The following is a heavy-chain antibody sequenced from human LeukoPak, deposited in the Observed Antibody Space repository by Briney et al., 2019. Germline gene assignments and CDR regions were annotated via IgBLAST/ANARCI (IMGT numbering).Heavy chain of an antibody. D-gene: IGHD5-18*01. J-gene: IGHJ4*02. V-gene: IGHV3-43*01. Sequence: PGGSLRLSCATSGFNFDRYTIHWVRQAPGKGLEWVSLAGWAGGTTYYSDSVRGRFTISRDSGKHSVYLQMNSLTTDDTAFYFCAKELDTMFFDYWGQGALVTVSS. CDR3: AKELDTMFFDY. CDR1: GFNFDRYT. CDR2: AGWAGGTT.